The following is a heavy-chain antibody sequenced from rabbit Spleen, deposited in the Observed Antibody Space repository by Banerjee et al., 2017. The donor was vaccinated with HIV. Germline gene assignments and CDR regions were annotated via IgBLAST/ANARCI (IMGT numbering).Heavy chain of an antibody. CDR3: ARDTSSSFSSYGMDL. J-gene: IGHJ6*01. CDR2: IDTNDGDT. V-gene: IGHV1S40*01. Sequence: VESGGGLVKPGASLTLTCTASGFSFSSVYYMCWVRQAPGKGLEWIACIDTNDGDTDYANWPKGRFTISKTSSTTVTLQMTSLTAADTATYFCARDTSSSFSSYGMDLWGPGTLVTVS. D-gene: IGHD1-1*01. CDR1: GFSFSSVYY.